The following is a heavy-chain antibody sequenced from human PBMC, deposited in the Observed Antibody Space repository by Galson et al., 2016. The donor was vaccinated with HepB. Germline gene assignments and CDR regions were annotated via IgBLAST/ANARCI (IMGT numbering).Heavy chain of an antibody. D-gene: IGHD3-10*01. CDR1: GFTFSNYA. J-gene: IGHJ4*02. V-gene: IGHV3-64D*06. CDR2: INNSGGTT. Sequence: SLRLSCAASGFTFSNYAMNWVRQAPGKGMEYVSGINNSGGTTYYADSVKGRFTISRDNSKNTLYHQMTSLRPEDTAVYYCVRVIRATAGSDYWGQGTLVTVSS. CDR3: VRVIRATAGSDY.